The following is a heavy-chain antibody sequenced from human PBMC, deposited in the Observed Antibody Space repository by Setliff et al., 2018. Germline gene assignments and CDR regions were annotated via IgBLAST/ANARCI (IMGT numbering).Heavy chain of an antibody. Sequence: SETLSLTCAVSGDSISSGNWWSWVRQPPEKGLEWIGEINPGGSIDYTPSLKSRVTISVDTSKNQVSLKLSSVTAADTGVYFCARRTTVVTPAVEWGQGTLVTVSS. CDR3: ARRTTVVTPAVE. CDR2: INPGGSI. CDR1: GDSISSGNW. J-gene: IGHJ4*02. D-gene: IGHD4-17*01. V-gene: IGHV4-4*02.